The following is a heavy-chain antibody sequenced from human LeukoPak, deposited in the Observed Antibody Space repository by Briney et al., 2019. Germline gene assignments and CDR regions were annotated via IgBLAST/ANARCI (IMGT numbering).Heavy chain of an antibody. CDR1: GGSFSGYY. J-gene: IGHJ5*02. V-gene: IGHV4-34*01. Sequence: SETLSLTCAVYGGSFSGYYWSWIRQPPGKGLEWIGEINHSGSTNYNPSLKSRVTISVDKSKNQFSLKLSSVTAADTAVYYCARERGDSGSCIFRGWFDPWGQGTLVTVSS. CDR3: ARERGDSGSCIFRGWFDP. D-gene: IGHD1-26*01. CDR2: INHSGST.